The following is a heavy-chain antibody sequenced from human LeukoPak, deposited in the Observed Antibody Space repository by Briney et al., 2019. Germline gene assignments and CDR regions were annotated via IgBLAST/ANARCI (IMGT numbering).Heavy chain of an antibody. V-gene: IGHV1-2*02. Sequence: GASVKVSCKASGYTFTGYYMHWVRQAPGQGLEWMGWINPNSGGTNYAQKFQGRVTMTRDTSISTAYMELSRLRSNDTAVYYCARDNGGDLLTPAFDYWGQGTMVTVSS. CDR1: GYTFTGYY. CDR3: ARDNGGDLLTPAFDY. J-gene: IGHJ4*02. D-gene: IGHD2-15*01. CDR2: INPNSGGT.